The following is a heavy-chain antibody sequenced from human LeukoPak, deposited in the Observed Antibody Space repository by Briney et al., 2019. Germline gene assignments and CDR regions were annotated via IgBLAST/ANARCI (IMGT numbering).Heavy chain of an antibody. J-gene: IGHJ4*02. CDR3: TITVPYGGHDY. D-gene: IGHD4/OR15-4a*01. CDR1: GGTFKTYA. CDR2: IIPLLGTP. Sequence: SVKVSCKAFGGTFKTYAISWVRQAHGQGLEWMGGIIPLLGTPDYAQKFQDKVTISADESTRTAYMELSSLRSDDTATYCCTITVPYGGHDYWGQGTLIIVSS. V-gene: IGHV1-69*01.